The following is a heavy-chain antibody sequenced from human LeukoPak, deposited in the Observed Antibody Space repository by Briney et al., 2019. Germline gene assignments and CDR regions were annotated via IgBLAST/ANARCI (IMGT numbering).Heavy chain of an antibody. CDR3: ARSIGWGGPTGDY. D-gene: IGHD2-21*01. Sequence: SETLPLTCAVSGYSISSGYSCGWIRQPPGKGLEWIGSIHQSGTTHYNPSLRSRVTISVDTSKNQLSLKLSSVTDAHTAVYYSARSIGWGGPTGDYWGQGTLVTVSS. V-gene: IGHV4-38-2*01. J-gene: IGHJ4*02. CDR2: IHQSGTT. CDR1: GYSISSGYS.